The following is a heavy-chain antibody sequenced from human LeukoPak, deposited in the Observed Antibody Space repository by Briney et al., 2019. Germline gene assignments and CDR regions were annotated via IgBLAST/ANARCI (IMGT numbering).Heavy chain of an antibody. J-gene: IGHJ4*02. D-gene: IGHD3-22*01. Sequence: RPGGSLILSCAASGFTFNSYVMSWVRQAPGKGLEWVSSISGSGGSTYYADSVKGRFTISRDNSKNTLYLQMNSLRVEDTAVYYCATGRYSSGYDFPDYWGQGTILTLCS. V-gene: IGHV3-23*01. CDR2: ISGSGGST. CDR3: ATGRYSSGYDFPDY. CDR1: GFTFNSYV.